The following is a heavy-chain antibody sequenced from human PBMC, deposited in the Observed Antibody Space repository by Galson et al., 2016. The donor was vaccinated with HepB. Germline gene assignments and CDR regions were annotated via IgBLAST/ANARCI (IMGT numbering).Heavy chain of an antibody. Sequence: SLRLSCAASGFTFSNYAMTWVRQTPGKGLEWVSAISGGGTNTYSADSVKGRFTISRDNSKNTLYLQMNSLRAEDTALYYCAKDAVASCPWWYFDNWGQGTLVTVSS. CDR1: GFTFSNYA. CDR3: AKDAVASCPWWYFDN. D-gene: IGHD2-8*02. V-gene: IGHV3-23*01. J-gene: IGHJ4*02. CDR2: ISGGGTNT.